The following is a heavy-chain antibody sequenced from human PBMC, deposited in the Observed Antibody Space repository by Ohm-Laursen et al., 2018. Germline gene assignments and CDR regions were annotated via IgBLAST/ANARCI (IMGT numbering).Heavy chain of an antibody. CDR2: ISAENGNT. CDR1: GYTFTYYG. CDR3: ARVDCSGDSCYSADY. D-gene: IGHD2-15*01. V-gene: IGHV1-18*01. J-gene: IGHJ4*02. Sequence: SVKVSCKSSGYTFTYYGISWVRQAPGRGLEWLGWISAENGNTNYAQKLQGRVTLTTDSSTRTAYMEVRSLRSDDTAVYYCARVDCSGDSCYSADYWGQGTLVTVSS.